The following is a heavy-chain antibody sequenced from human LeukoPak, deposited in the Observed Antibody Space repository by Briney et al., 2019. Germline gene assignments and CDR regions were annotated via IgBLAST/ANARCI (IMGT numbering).Heavy chain of an antibody. CDR2: MNPNSGNT. CDR3: ARGGDDLWTGLKPFDY. J-gene: IGHJ4*02. CDR1: GYTFTSYD. D-gene: IGHD3/OR15-3a*01. V-gene: IGHV1-8*03. Sequence: GASVKVSCKASGYTFTSYDINWVRQATGQGLEWMGWMNPNSGNTGYAQKFQGRVTITRNTSISTAYMELSSLRSEDTAVYYCARGGDDLWTGLKPFDYWGQGTLVTVSS.